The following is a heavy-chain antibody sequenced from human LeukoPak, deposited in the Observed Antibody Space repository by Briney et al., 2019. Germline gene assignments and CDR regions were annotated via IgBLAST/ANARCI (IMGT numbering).Heavy chain of an antibody. V-gene: IGHV1-69*05. D-gene: IGHD2-2*01. CDR1: GGTFSSYA. CDR3: IARQLPPNSDY. J-gene: IGHJ4*02. Sequence: SVKVSCKASGGTFSSYAISWVRQAPGQGLEWMGGIIPIFGTANYARKFQGRVTITTDESTSTAYMELSSLRSEDTAVYYCIARQLPPNSDYWGQGTLVTVSS. CDR2: IIPIFGTA.